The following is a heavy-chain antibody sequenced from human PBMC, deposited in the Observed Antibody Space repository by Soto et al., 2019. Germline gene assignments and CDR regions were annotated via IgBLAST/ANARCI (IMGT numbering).Heavy chain of an antibody. J-gene: IGHJ3*02. CDR3: ARDADILTGSDAFDI. CDR2: ISSSSTYT. V-gene: IGHV3-11*05. D-gene: IGHD3-9*01. CDR1: RFTFSDYY. Sequence: PVGSLRLSCAASRFTFSDYYMSWIRQAPGKGLEWVSYISSSSTYTNYADSVKGRFTISRDNAKNSLYLQMNSLRAEDTAVYYCARDADILTGSDAFDIWGQGTMVTVSS.